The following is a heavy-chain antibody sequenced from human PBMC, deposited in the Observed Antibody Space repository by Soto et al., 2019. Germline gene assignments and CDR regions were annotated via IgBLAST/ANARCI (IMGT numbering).Heavy chain of an antibody. CDR3: ASLLTEFGTSGNYYDGIDV. D-gene: IGHD2-2*01. Sequence: QVQLVQSGAEVKKPGSSVQVSCKASGGTFSSYAFSWVRQAPGQGLEWMGGIIPIFGTADYAPKFQGRVTITAGEFMSTARVEMGSLRSEHTAMYYWASLLTEFGTSGNYYDGIDVWAQGTTVTVSS. CDR2: IIPIFGTA. J-gene: IGHJ6*02. CDR1: GGTFSSYA. V-gene: IGHV1-69*12.